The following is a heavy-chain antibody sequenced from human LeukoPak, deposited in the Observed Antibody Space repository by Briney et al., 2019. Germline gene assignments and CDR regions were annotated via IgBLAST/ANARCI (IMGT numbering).Heavy chain of an antibody. CDR3: AREDRALNDAFDI. Sequence: GGSLRLSCAASGFTFSSYSMNWVRQAPGKGLEWVSSISSSSSYIYYADSVKGRFTISRDNAKNSLYLQMNSLRAEDTAVYYCAREDRALNDAFDIWGQGTMVTVSS. CDR1: GFTFSSYS. CDR2: ISSSSSYI. V-gene: IGHV3-21*01. J-gene: IGHJ3*02.